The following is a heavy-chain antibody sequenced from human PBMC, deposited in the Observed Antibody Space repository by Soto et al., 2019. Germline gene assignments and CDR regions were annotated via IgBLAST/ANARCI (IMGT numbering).Heavy chain of an antibody. J-gene: IGHJ4*02. Sequence: PGGSLRLSCAASGFTLSSYGMHWVRQAPGNGLEWVAVSWYDGSNKYYGDSVKGRFTISRDNSKNTLYLQMNSLRAEDTAVYYCARGVDSSSPFDYWGRGTLVTVSS. CDR2: SWYDGSNK. D-gene: IGHD6-13*01. CDR3: ARGVDSSSPFDY. V-gene: IGHV3-33*01. CDR1: GFTLSSYG.